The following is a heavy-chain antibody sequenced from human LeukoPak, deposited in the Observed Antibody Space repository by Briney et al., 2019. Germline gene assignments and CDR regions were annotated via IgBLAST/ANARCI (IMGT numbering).Heavy chain of an antibody. D-gene: IGHD2/OR15-2a*01. Sequence: GGSLRLSCAASGFTFNEFWMFWVRQVPGKGLMWVSRINGVGTATTYADAVKGRFTISRDNAKKTLYLQMNGLRDENTAIYYCTRDLRNKGLDPWGQGTLVTVSS. CDR3: TRDLRNKGLDP. J-gene: IGHJ5*02. CDR1: GFTFNEFW. CDR2: INGVGTAT. V-gene: IGHV3-74*01.